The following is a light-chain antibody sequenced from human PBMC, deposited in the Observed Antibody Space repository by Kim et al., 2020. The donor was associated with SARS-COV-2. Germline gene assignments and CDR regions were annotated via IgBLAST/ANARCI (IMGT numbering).Light chain of an antibody. CDR2: AAS. J-gene: IGKJ5*01. Sequence: ASVGARVTISCRASQDISTWLTWFQQKPGKAPKLLIYAASTLQSGVASRFSGSGSGTDFTLTISSLQPEDVATYYCQQANSFPVTFGQGTRLEIK. CDR1: QDISTW. V-gene: IGKV1-12*01. CDR3: QQANSFPVT.